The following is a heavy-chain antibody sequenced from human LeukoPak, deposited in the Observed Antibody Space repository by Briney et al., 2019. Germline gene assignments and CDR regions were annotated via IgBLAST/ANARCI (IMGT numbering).Heavy chain of an antibody. V-gene: IGHV3-9*01. CDR1: GFTFDDYA. J-gene: IGHJ4*02. Sequence: GRSLRLSCAASGFTFDDYAMHWVRQAPGKGLEWVSGISWNSGSIGYADSVKGRFTISRDNAKNSLYLQMNSLRAEDTALYYCAKDYGDYVFYFDYWAREPWSPSPQ. CDR3: AKDYGDYVFYFDY. CDR2: ISWNSGSI. D-gene: IGHD4-17*01.